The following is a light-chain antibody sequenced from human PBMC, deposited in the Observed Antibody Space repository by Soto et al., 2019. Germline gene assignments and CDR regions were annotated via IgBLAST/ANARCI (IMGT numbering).Light chain of an antibody. Sequence: DAVMTQSPLSLPVTLGQPASISCRSSQSLVYRDGNIYLNWFQQRPGQSPRRLIYKISNRDSGVPDRFSGSGSGTDFTLKISGEEAEDVGVYYCIQGTHLAHTFDQGTELEIK. CDR2: KIS. CDR1: QSLVYRDGNIY. J-gene: IGKJ2*01. CDR3: IQGTHLAHT. V-gene: IGKV2-30*01.